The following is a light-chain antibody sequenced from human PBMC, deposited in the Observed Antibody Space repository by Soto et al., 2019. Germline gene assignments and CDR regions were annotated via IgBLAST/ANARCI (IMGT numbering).Light chain of an antibody. Sequence: DIQMTQSPSTLSASVGDRVTITCRATQSVSIWLAWYQQRPGQAPKLLIYKASNLEGGVPSRFSGSGSGTEFTLTISSLQHDDFATDYCQQYNSYPWTFGQGTKLEI. J-gene: IGKJ2*02. CDR1: QSVSIW. CDR2: KAS. V-gene: IGKV1-5*03. CDR3: QQYNSYPWT.